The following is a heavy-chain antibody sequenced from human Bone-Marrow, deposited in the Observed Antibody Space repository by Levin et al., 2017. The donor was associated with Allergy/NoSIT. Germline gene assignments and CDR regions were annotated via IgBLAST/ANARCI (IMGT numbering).Heavy chain of an antibody. CDR1: GGSIVSSNDY. V-gene: IGHV4-39*02. J-gene: IGHJ3*01. Sequence: SQTLSLTCTVSGGSIVSSNDYWAWVRQPPGKGLEWIGNVYYTAHTFYNSSFESRVTISVDTSQNLFSLRMASVTAADTALYFCARHSQVDAFDFWGLGTMVTVSS. D-gene: IGHD2-15*01. CDR2: VYYTAHT. CDR3: ARHSQVDAFDF.